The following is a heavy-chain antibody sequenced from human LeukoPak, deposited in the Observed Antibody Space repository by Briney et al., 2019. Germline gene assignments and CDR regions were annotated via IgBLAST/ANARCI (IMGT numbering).Heavy chain of an antibody. Sequence: SETLSLTCALSGRSISTYYWSWVRQPPGEWLEWSGDIYYSGSTNYNPSLKSRVTISVDTSKNLFSRKLSSVTAADTAGYYCARLERQWPTFTYYFQYWGEGTMVT. CDR2: IYYSGST. CDR3: ARLERQWPTFTYYFQY. CDR1: GRSISTYY. V-gene: IGHV4-59*01. D-gene: IGHD6-19*01. J-gene: IGHJ4*02.